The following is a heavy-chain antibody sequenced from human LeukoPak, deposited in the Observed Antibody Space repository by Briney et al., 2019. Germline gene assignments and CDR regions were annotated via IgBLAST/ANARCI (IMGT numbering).Heavy chain of an antibody. V-gene: IGHV3-23*01. CDR3: AKFPYYYDSSGYYKVDYFDY. CDR1: GFTLSSYA. J-gene: IGHJ4*02. CDR2: ISGSGGST. D-gene: IGHD3-22*01. Sequence: GGSLRLSCAASGFTLSSYAMSWVGQAPGKGLEWVSAISGSGGSTYYADSVKGRFTISRDNSKNTLYLQMNSLRAEDTAVYYCAKFPYYYDSSGYYKVDYFDYWGQGTLVTVSS.